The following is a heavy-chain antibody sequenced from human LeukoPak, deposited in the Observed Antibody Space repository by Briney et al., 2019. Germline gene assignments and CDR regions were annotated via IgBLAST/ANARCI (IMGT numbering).Heavy chain of an antibody. CDR2: ISSSSSYI. V-gene: IGHV3-21*01. D-gene: IGHD5-12*01. CDR3: ATAHSGYHLHLFDY. J-gene: IGHJ4*02. CDR1: GFTFSSYN. Sequence: GGSLRLSCAASGFTFSSYNMNWVRQAPGKGLEWVSSISSSSSYIYYAGSVKGRFTISRDNAKNSLYLQMNSLRAEDTAVYYCATAHSGYHLHLFDYWGQGTLVTVSS.